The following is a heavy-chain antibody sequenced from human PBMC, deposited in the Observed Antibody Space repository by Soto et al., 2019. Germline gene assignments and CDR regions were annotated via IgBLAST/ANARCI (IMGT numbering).Heavy chain of an antibody. Sequence: SETLSLTCTVSGVSISSGGHYWSWIRQTPGKGLEWVGYIQVSGDTFYNPTLEGRVSMSVGTSNNQFSLDLTSVTAADAAVYYCVRDTSWSRPYWGQGTLVTVSS. V-gene: IGHV4-30-4*01. J-gene: IGHJ4*02. CDR1: GVSISSGGHY. D-gene: IGHD2-15*01. CDR2: IQVSGDT. CDR3: VRDTSWSRPY.